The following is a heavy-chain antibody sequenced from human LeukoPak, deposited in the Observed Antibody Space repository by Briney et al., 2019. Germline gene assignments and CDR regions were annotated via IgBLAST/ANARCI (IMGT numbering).Heavy chain of an antibody. CDR1: GDSVSSNSAA. CDR2: TYYRSKWYN. V-gene: IGHV6-1*01. Sequence: SQTLSLTCAISGDSVSSNSAAWNWIKQSPSRGLEWLGRTYYRSKWYNDYAVSVKSRITINPDTSKNQFSLQLNSVTPKDTAVYYCARDTVTPIYYYYGMDVWGQGTTVTVSS. D-gene: IGHD4-23*01. J-gene: IGHJ6*02. CDR3: ARDTVTPIYYYYGMDV.